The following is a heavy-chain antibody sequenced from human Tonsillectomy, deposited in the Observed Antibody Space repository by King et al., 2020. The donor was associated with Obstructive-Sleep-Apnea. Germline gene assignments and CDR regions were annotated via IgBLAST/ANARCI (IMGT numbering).Heavy chain of an antibody. J-gene: IGHJ4*02. CDR3: ARDSRLGELSVDY. CDR1: GFTFSSYS. Sequence: VQLVESGGGLVKPGGSLRLSCSASGFTFSSYSMNWVRQAPGKGLELVSSISSISRYIYYADSVKGRFTISRDNAKNSLYLQMNSLRAEDTAVYYCARDSRLGELSVDYWGQGTLVTVSS. CDR2: ISSISRYI. D-gene: IGHD3-16*02. V-gene: IGHV3-21*01.